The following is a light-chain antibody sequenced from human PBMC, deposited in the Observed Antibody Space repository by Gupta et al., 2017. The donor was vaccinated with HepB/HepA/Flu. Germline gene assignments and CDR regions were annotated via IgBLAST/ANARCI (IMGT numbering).Light chain of an antibody. J-gene: IGKJ4*01. CDR2: GAS. CDR1: QSVNSNF. Sequence: LSPGERATLSCRASQSVNSNFLSWYQQKPGQAPRLLIYGASSRATGIPDRFSGSGSGTDFSLTISSLEPADYAIYYCQQDCSMPVTFGGGTKVEIK. V-gene: IGKV3-20*01. CDR3: QQDCSMPVT.